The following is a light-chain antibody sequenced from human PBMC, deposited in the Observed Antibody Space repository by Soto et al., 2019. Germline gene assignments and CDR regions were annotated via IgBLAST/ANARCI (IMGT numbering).Light chain of an antibody. J-gene: IGLJ2*01. CDR1: SSDVGGYNY. CDR2: DVS. V-gene: IGLV2-14*01. Sequence: QLVLTQPASVSGSPGQSITISCTGTSSDVGGYNYVSWYQQHPGKAPKLILYDVSYRPSGVSNRFSGSKSGNTASLTISGLQAEDEADYYCNSYTSSSSLVVFGGGTKLTVL. CDR3: NSYTSSSSLVV.